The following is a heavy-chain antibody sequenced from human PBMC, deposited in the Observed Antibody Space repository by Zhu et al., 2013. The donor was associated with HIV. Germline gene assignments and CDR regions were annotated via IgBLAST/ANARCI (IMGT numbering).Heavy chain of an antibody. V-gene: IGHV1-2*02. Sequence: QGQLMQSGAEVKKPGASVRVSCKGSGYTFTGYYLHWVRQAPGQGLEWMGWINPDNGGTNFAQKFQGRVTMTRDTSISTAHMDLSRLRSEDTAVYYCARDRGAAWQQLVDWGQGTLVTVSS. CDR3: ARDRGAAWQQLVD. CDR1: GYTFTGYY. D-gene: IGHD6-13*01. CDR2: INPDNGGT. J-gene: IGHJ4*02.